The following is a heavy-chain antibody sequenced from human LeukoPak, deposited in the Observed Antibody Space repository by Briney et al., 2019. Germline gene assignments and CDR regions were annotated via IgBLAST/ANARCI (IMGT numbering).Heavy chain of an antibody. CDR1: GYTFTGYY. Sequence: GASVKVSCKASGYTFTGYYMHWVRQVPGQGLEWMGWINPNSGGTNYAQKFQGRVTMTRDTSISTAYMELSRLRSDDTAVYYCARVRGGSYPVFDYWGQGTLVTVSS. J-gene: IGHJ4*02. V-gene: IGHV1-2*02. CDR3: ARVRGGSYPVFDY. CDR2: INPNSGGT. D-gene: IGHD1-26*01.